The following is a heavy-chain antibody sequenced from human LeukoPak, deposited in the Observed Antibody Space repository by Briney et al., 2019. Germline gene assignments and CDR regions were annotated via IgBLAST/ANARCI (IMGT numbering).Heavy chain of an antibody. Sequence: PSETLSLTCIVSGGSISSYYWSWIRQPPGKGLEWIGYIYYSGSTNYNPSLKSRVTISVDTSKNQFSLKLSSVTAADTAVYYCARRYSFYGMDVWGQGTTVTVSS. V-gene: IGHV4-59*08. CDR3: ARRYSFYGMDV. D-gene: IGHD6-13*01. CDR1: GGSISSYY. J-gene: IGHJ6*02. CDR2: IYYSGST.